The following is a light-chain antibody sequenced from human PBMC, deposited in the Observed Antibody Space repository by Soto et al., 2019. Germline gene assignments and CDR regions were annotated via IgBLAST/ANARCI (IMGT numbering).Light chain of an antibody. CDR1: NNDIGSYSH. CDR3: QSYDSSLSGSV. V-gene: IGLV2-11*01. J-gene: IGLJ2*01. Sequence: QSALTQPRSVSGSAGQSVTMSCTGTNNDIGSYSHVSWYQQHPGRAPKLMIYDIRQRPSGVPARFSGSKSGNTASLTISGLQTEDEADYYCQSYDSSLSGSVFGGGTKLTVL. CDR2: DIR.